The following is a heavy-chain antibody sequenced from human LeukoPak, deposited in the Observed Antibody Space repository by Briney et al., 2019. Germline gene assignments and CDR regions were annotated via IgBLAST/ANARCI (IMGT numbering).Heavy chain of an antibody. J-gene: IGHJ4*02. CDR3: ARDRELGY. CDR2: IYNSGST. Sequence: SETLSLTCTVSGGSISSSSYYWGWIRQPPGKGLEWIGYIYNSGSTNYNPSLKSRVTISVDTSKNQFSLKLTSVTAADTAVYYCARDRELGYWGQGTLVTVSS. CDR1: GGSISSSSYY. D-gene: IGHD3-10*01. V-gene: IGHV4-61*01.